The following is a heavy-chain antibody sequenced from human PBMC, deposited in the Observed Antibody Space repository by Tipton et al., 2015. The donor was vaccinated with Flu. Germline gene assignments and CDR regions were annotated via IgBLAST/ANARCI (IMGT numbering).Heavy chain of an antibody. Sequence: TLSLTCAVYGGSFSGYYWSWIRQPPGKGLEWIGEINHSGSTNYNPSLKSRVTISVDTSKNQFSLKLSSVTAADTAVYYCARDLIKVDTAMVNAFDIWGQGTMVTVSS. J-gene: IGHJ3*02. CDR2: INHSGST. CDR1: GGSFSGYY. D-gene: IGHD5-18*01. V-gene: IGHV4-34*01. CDR3: ARDLIKVDTAMVNAFDI.